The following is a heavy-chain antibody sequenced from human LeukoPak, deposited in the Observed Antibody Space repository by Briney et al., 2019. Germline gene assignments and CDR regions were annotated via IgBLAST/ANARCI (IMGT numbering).Heavy chain of an antibody. V-gene: IGHV1-46*01. J-gene: IGHJ4*02. Sequence: GASVKVSCKASGYTFTSYYMHWVRQAPGQGLEWMGIINPSGGSTSYAQKFQGRVTMTRDTSTSTAYMELSSLRSEDTAVYYCARESLGTAYDYWGQGTLVTVSS. CDR1: GYTFTSYY. D-gene: IGHD7-27*01. CDR3: ARESLGTAYDY. CDR2: INPSGGST.